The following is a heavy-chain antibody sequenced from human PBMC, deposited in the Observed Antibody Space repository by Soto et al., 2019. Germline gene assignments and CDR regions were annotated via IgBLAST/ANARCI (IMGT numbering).Heavy chain of an antibody. Sequence: QVQLQESGPGLVKPSQTLSLTCTVSGGSISSGGYYWSWIRQHPGKGLEWIGYIFYSGTTYYNPSPXSXXPISVDTSKNQFSLKLSSVTAADTAVYYCARSVDPWGQGTLVTVSS. CDR1: GGSISSGGYY. CDR2: IFYSGTT. CDR3: ARSVDP. V-gene: IGHV4-31*03. J-gene: IGHJ5*02.